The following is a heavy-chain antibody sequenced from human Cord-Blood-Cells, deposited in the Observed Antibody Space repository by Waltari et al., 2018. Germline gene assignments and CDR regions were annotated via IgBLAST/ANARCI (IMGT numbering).Heavy chain of an antibody. CDR2: IWYDGSNK. CDR1: GFTFSSYG. CDR3: AREPLVVAATPFDY. D-gene: IGHD2-15*01. Sequence: QVQLLESGGGVVQPGRSLSLSCAASGFTFSSYGMHGVRQAPGKGLEWVAVIWYDGSNKYYADAVKGRFTISRDNSKNTLYLQMNSLRAEDTAVYYCAREPLVVAATPFDYWGQGTLVTVSS. J-gene: IGHJ4*02. V-gene: IGHV3-33*01.